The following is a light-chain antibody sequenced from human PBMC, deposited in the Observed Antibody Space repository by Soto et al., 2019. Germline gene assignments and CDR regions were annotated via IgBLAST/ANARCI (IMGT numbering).Light chain of an antibody. V-gene: IGKV3-15*01. CDR2: GAS. CDR3: QHYNSYSEA. Sequence: SCRASQSVSSNLAWYQQKHGQAPRLLIYGASTRATGIPARFSGSGSGTEFTLTISSLQPDDFATYYCQHYNSYSEAFGQGTKVDIK. CDR1: QSVSSN. J-gene: IGKJ1*01.